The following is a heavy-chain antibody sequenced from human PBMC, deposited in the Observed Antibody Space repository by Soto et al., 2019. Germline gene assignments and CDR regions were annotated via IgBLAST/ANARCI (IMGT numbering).Heavy chain of an antibody. CDR3: ARRGWNYDYYGMDV. V-gene: IGHV5-10-1*01. D-gene: IGHD6-19*01. Sequence: XESLKISCKGCGYSFTSYWISWVRQMPGKGLEWMGRIDPSDSYTNYSPSFQGHVTISADKSISTAYLQWSSLKASDTAMYYCARRGWNYDYYGMDVSGQGPTVTVSS. J-gene: IGHJ6*02. CDR2: IDPSDSYT. CDR1: GYSFTSYW.